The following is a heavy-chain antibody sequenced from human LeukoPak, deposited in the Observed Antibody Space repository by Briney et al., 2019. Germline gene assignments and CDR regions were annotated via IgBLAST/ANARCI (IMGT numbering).Heavy chain of an antibody. CDR1: GFSFRSHA. CDR3: AKDRPNYYGSDGNYYKRDGDY. J-gene: IGHJ4*02. CDR2: ITSSGEST. D-gene: IGHD3-10*01. V-gene: IGHV3-23*01. Sequence: GGSLRLSCAASGFSFRSHAMSWVRQAPGKGLEWVSSITSSGESTYYADSGKGRFTISRDNSKNTLYLQMNGLRADDTAVYYCAKDRPNYYGSDGNYYKRDGDYWGQGTLVTVSS.